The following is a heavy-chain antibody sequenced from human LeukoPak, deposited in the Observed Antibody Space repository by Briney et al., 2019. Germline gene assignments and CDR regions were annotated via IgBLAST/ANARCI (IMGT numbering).Heavy chain of an antibody. J-gene: IGHJ4*02. D-gene: IGHD3-3*01. Sequence: SGPTLVKPTQTLTLTCTFSGFSLSTSGVGVGWIRQPPGKALEWLALIYWDDDKRYSPSLKSRLTITKDTSKNQVVLTMTNMDPVDTATYYCAHRLDPHYDFWSGYHYFDYWGQGTLVTVSS. CDR2: IYWDDDK. CDR3: AHRLDPHYDFWSGYHYFDY. CDR1: GFSLSTSGVG. V-gene: IGHV2-5*02.